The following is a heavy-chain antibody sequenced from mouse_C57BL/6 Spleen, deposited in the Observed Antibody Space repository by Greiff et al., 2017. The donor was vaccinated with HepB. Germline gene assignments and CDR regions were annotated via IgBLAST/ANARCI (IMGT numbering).Heavy chain of an antibody. V-gene: IGHV5-4*03. D-gene: IGHD1-1*01. Sequence: DVKLVESGGGLVKPGGSLKLSCAASGFTFSSYAMSWVRQTPEKRLEWVATISDGGSYTYYPDNVKGRFTLSRDNAKNNLYLQMSHLKSEDTAMYYCASLHYGSSYPFAYWGQRTLVTVSA. CDR3: ASLHYGSSYPFAY. CDR1: GFTFSSYA. J-gene: IGHJ3*01. CDR2: ISDGGSYT.